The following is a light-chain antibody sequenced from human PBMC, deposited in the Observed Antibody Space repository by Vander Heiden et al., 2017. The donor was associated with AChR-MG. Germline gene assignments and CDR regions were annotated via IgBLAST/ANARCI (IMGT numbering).Light chain of an antibody. CDR3: SSYTSINTLVV. CDR1: SSDVGGYNY. J-gene: IGLJ2*01. V-gene: IGLV2-14*03. CDR2: DDT. Sequence: QSALTKPAPVHGSPGQSITISCTSTSSDVGGYNYVSWYQQHPGKAPKLMIYDDTNRPSGVSDRFSGSKSGKTASLIIAGLQAEDEADDDCSSYTSINTLVVFGGGTKLTVL.